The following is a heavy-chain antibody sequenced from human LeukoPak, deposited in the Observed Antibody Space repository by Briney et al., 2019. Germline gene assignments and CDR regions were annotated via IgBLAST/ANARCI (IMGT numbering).Heavy chain of an antibody. CDR2: IHYSGST. J-gene: IGHJ4*02. CDR1: GGSISSYY. D-gene: IGHD5-18*01. Sequence: SETLSLTCTVSGGSISSYYWSWIRQPPGKGLEWIGYIHYSGSTNYNPSLKSRVTISVDTSKNQFSLKLSPVTAADTAVYYCARYLKGPVMVVYYFDYWGQGTLVTVSS. V-gene: IGHV4-59*01. CDR3: ARYLKGPVMVVYYFDY.